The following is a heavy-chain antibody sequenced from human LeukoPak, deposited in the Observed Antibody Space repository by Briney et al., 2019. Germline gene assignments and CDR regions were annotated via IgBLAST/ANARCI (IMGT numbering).Heavy chain of an antibody. D-gene: IGHD3-16*01. V-gene: IGHV1-2*06. J-gene: IGHJ4*02. CDR2: INPNSGGT. Sequence: GASVKVSCKASGGTFSSYAISWVRQAPGQGLEWMGRINPNSGGTNYAQKFQGRVTMTRDTSISTAYMELSRLRSDDTAVYYCARWGEGDYWGQGTLVTVSS. CDR3: ARWGEGDY. CDR1: GGTFSSYA.